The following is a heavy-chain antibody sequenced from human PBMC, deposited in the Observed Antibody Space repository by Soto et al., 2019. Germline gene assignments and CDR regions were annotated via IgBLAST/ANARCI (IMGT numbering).Heavy chain of an antibody. Sequence: ASVKVSCKVSGYTLTELSMHWVRQAPGKGLEWMGGFDPEDGETIYAQKFQGRVTMTEDTSTDTAYMELSSLRSEDTALYYCATTPMQGIGFDYAFYFLGQGTMVTVSS. CDR3: ATTPMQGIGFDYAFYF. D-gene: IGHD3-3*01. CDR2: FDPEDGET. CDR1: GYTLTELS. J-gene: IGHJ3*01. V-gene: IGHV1-24*01.